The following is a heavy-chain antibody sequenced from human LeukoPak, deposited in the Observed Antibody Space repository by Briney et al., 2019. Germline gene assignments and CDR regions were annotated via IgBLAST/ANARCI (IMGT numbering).Heavy chain of an antibody. D-gene: IGHD3-10*01. V-gene: IGHV1-46*01. Sequence: ASVKVSCKASGYTFTSYYMHWVRQAPGQGLEWMGIINPSGGSTSYAQKFQGRVTMTRDMSTSTVYMELSSLRSEDTAVYYCARDITMLESQWACDIWGQGTMVTVSS. J-gene: IGHJ3*02. CDR2: INPSGGST. CDR1: GYTFTSYY. CDR3: ARDITMLESQWACDI.